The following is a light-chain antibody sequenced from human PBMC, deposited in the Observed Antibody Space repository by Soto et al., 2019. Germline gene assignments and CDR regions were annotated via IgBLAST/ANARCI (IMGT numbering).Light chain of an antibody. V-gene: IGLV2-11*01. CDR3: CSYAGSYTYYV. CDR1: SSDVGGYNY. J-gene: IGLJ1*01. Sequence: QSVLTQPRSVSGSPGQSVTISCTGTSSDVGGYNYVSWYQQHPGKAPKLMIYDVIKRPSGVPDRFSGSKSGDTASLTISGLQAEDEADYCCCSYAGSYTYYVFGTGTKLTVL. CDR2: DVI.